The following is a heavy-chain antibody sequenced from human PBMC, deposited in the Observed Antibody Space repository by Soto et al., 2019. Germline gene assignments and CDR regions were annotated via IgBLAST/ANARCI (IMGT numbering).Heavy chain of an antibody. CDR1: GASVSRYY. CDR3: ARRVSAYYDF. J-gene: IGHJ4*02. D-gene: IGHD2-8*01. CDR2: FYSSGST. V-gene: IGHV4-59*02. Sequence: QVQLQESGPGLVKPSETLSLTCTVSGASVSRYYVAWIRQSPGKGLEWIGFFYSSGSTNYNSSLKSRVTISVDTSKTQFSLRLSSVTAADTAVYYCARRVSAYYDFWGQGTRVTVSS.